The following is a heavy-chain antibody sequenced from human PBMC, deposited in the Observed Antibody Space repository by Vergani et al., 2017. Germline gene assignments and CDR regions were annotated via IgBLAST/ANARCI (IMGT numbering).Heavy chain of an antibody. CDR2: VYTSGMT. D-gene: IGHD3-10*01. CDR1: GGSLNTGAYY. CDR3: ARERSYYYGSGSDDYNPYYYEGMDV. V-gene: IGHV4-61*02. Sequence: QVQLQESGPRLVRPSQTLSLTCTVSGGSLNTGAYYWSWIRQPAGKGLEWIGRVYTSGMTNYNPSLKSRVTILVDRSKSQLSLKLTSVTAGDTAVYFCARERSYYYGSGSDDYNPYYYEGMDVWGPGTTVTVSS. J-gene: IGHJ6*02.